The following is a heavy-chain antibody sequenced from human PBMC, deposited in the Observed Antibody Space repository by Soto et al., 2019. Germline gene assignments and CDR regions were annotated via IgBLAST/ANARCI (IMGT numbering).Heavy chain of an antibody. Sequence: ASVKVSCKASGYTFTGYYIHWVRQAPGQGLEWMGWVNPHSGGTNYAQKFQGRVTTTRDRSISTAYMGLTSLTSDDTAVYYCTRDPSDGPKFDPWGQGTLVTVSS. CDR2: VNPHSGGT. J-gene: IGHJ5*02. V-gene: IGHV1-2*02. CDR3: TRDPSDGPKFDP. D-gene: IGHD4-17*01. CDR1: GYTFTGYY.